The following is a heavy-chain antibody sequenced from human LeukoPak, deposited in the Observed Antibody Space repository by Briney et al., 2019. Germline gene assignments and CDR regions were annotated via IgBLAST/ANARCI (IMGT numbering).Heavy chain of an antibody. CDR3: ASSPPPYCSSTSCYELDY. CDR2: IIPIFGTA. CDR1: GGTFSSFA. V-gene: IGHV1-69*05. Sequence: SVKVSCKASGGTFSSFAISWVRQAPGQGLEWMGVIIPIFGTANYAQKFQGRVTITTDESTSTAYLKLSSLRSEDTAVYYCASSPPPYCSSTSCYELDYWGQGTLVTVSS. J-gene: IGHJ4*02. D-gene: IGHD2-2*01.